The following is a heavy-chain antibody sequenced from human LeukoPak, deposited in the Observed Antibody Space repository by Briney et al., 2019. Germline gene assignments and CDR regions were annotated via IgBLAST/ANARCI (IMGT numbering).Heavy chain of an antibody. V-gene: IGHV3-48*03. CDR2: ISSSGGII. CDR1: GFAFGSYD. D-gene: IGHD2-15*01. Sequence: QSGGSLRLSCAASGFAFGSYDMNWVRQAPGRGLEWVSHISSSGGIIYYADSVKGRFTISRDNAKNSLYLQMNSLGAEDTAVYYCARSAYYFDNWGQGTLVTVSS. CDR3: ARSAYYFDN. J-gene: IGHJ4*02.